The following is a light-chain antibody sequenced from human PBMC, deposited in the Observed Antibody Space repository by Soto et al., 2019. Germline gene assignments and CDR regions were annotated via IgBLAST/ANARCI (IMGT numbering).Light chain of an antibody. Sequence: QLIQSPSALSASVEDRVTITFRASQSIGRFLNWHQQKPGKAPKLLIFSASTLQSGAPSRFSGSGSGTDFTLTITTLQPEDFATYYCQHSYGDPQTFGQGTKVDIK. V-gene: IGKV1-39*01. J-gene: IGKJ1*01. CDR3: QHSYGDPQT. CDR1: QSIGRF. CDR2: SAS.